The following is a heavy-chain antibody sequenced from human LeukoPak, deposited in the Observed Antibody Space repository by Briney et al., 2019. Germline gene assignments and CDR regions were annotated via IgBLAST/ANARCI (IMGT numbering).Heavy chain of an antibody. CDR2: INPNSGST. D-gene: IGHD3-16*01. V-gene: IGHV1-2*02. J-gene: IGHJ4*02. CDR3: ARVRAPSFTQGGFDY. CDR1: GYTFIDYC. Sequence: ASVKVSCKASGYTFIDYCLHWVRQAPGQGLEWMGWINPNSGSTDYSQKFQGRVTMTGDTSISTAYTELSSLRSDDTAVYHCARVRAPSFTQGGFDYWGQGTLVTVSS.